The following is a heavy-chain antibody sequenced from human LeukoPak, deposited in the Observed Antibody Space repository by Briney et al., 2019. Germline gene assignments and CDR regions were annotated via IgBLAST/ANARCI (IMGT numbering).Heavy chain of an antibody. CDR3: ARDNDKVVDH. J-gene: IGHJ4*01. CDR2: ITAYNGNR. D-gene: IGHD1-1*01. Sequence: GASVKVSCKTSGYTFSNYGISWVRQAPGQGLEWMGWITAYNGNRLYAQRFQGRTTLTTDTSTSTSYMELRSLEYDDTAIYYCARDNDKVVDHWGQGTLVTVSS. CDR1: GYTFSNYG. V-gene: IGHV1-18*01.